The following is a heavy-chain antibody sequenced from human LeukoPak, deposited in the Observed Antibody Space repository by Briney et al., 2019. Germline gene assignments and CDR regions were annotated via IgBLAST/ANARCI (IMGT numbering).Heavy chain of an antibody. CDR2: INPNSGGT. J-gene: IGHJ4*02. Sequence: ASVKVSCKASGYTFTGYYIHWVRQAPGQGLEWMGWINPNSGGTNYAKKFQGRVTLTRDPSIGTAYMELSRLRSDDTAVYYCARGIVGVDYWGQGTLVTVSS. V-gene: IGHV1-2*02. CDR3: ARGIVGVDY. D-gene: IGHD2-21*01. CDR1: GYTFTGYY.